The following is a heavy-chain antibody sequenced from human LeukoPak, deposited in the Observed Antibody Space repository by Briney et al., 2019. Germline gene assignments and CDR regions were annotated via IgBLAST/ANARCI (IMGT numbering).Heavy chain of an antibody. J-gene: IGHJ4*02. Sequence: SETLSLTCTVSGGSISSSSYYWGWIRQPPGKGLEWIGSIYYSGSTYYNPSLKSRVTISVDTSKNQFSLKLSSVTAADTAVYYCARESPNYFCDYWGQGTLVTVSS. CDR2: IYYSGST. V-gene: IGHV4-39*07. CDR3: ARESPNYFCDY. CDR1: GGSISSSSYY.